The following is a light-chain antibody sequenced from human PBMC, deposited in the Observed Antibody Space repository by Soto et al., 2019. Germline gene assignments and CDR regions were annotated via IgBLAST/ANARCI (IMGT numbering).Light chain of an antibody. CDR1: QGLLHSNGYNY. J-gene: IGKJ2*01. CDR3: MQALQTVYT. CDR2: LGS. Sequence: DIVMTQSPLSLPVTPGEPASISCRSSQGLLHSNGYNYLDWYLQKPGQSPQLLIYLGSNRASGVPDRFSGSGSGTDFTLKISRVEAEDVGVYYCMQALQTVYTFGQGTKLEIK. V-gene: IGKV2-28*01.